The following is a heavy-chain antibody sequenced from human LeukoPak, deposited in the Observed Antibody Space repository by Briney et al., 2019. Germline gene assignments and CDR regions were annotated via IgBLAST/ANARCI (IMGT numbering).Heavy chain of an antibody. D-gene: IGHD2-2*01. V-gene: IGHV3-30*04. CDR3: ARAGLVPAANRGYYYGMDV. Sequence: GGSLRLSCAASGFTFSSYAMHWVRQAPGKGLEWVAVISYDGSNKYYADSVKGRFTISRDNSKNTLYLQMNSLRAEDTAVYYCARAGLVPAANRGYYYGMDVWGQGTTVTVSS. CDR1: GFTFSSYA. J-gene: IGHJ6*02. CDR2: ISYDGSNK.